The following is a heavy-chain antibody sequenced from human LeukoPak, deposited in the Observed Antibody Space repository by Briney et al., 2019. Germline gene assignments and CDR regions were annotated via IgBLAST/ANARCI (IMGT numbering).Heavy chain of an antibody. D-gene: IGHD1-1*01. Sequence: KPSETLSLTCTVSGDSINPYYWSWIRQPPGKGLEWIGFISYSGSTNYNPSLNSRVTISVDTSKNQFSLKLSSVTAADTAVYYCARDRLQLQSWGQGTLVTVSS. CDR3: ARDRLQLQS. CDR2: ISYSGST. J-gene: IGHJ5*02. CDR1: GDSINPYY. V-gene: IGHV4-59*01.